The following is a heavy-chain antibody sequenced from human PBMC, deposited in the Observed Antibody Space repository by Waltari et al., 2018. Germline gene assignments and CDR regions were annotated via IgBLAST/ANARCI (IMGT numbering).Heavy chain of an antibody. Sequence: QVQLQESGPGLVKPSETLSLTCTVSGGSISSYYWSWIRQPPGKGLEWIGYIYYSGSTNYNPSLKIRVTISVDTSKNQFSLKLSSVTAADTAVYYCARASILLWFANDAFDIWGQGTMVTVSS. CDR3: ARASILLWFANDAFDI. D-gene: IGHD3-10*01. J-gene: IGHJ3*02. CDR2: IYYSGST. CDR1: GGSISSYY. V-gene: IGHV4-59*01.